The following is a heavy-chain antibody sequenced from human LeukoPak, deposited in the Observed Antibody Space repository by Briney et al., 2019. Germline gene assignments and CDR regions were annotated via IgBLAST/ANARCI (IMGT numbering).Heavy chain of an antibody. J-gene: IGHJ6*03. V-gene: IGHV4-34*01. CDR3: ARLEWRGTYYYYMDV. CDR1: GGSISSYY. CDR2: INHSGST. Sequence: PSETLSLTCTVSGGSISSYYWSWIRQPPGKGLEWIGEINHSGSTNYNPSLKSRVTISVDTSKNQFSLKLSSVTAADTAVYYCARLEWRGTYYYYMDVWGKGTTVTISS. D-gene: IGHD3-16*01.